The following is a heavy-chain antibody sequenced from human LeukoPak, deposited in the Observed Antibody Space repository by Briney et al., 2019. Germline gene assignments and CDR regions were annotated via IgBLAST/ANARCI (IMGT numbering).Heavy chain of an antibody. CDR2: ISSSSSYI. D-gene: IGHD5-12*01. CDR3: ARDSVATPYLLDY. V-gene: IGHV3-21*01. CDR1: GFTFSSYS. Sequence: GGSLRLSCAASGFTFSSYSMNWVRQAPGKGLEWVSSISSSSSYIYYADSVRGQFTISRDNAENSLYLQMNSLRAEDTAVYYCARDSVATPYLLDYWGQGTLVTVSS. J-gene: IGHJ4*02.